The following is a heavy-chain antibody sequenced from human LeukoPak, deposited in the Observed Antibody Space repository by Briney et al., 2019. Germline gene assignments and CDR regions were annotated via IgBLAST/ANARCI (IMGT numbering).Heavy chain of an antibody. CDR1: GYTFTGYY. V-gene: IGHV1-2*02. D-gene: IGHD3-22*01. Sequence: ASVKVSCKASGYTFTGYYMHWVRQAPGQGLEWMGWINPNSGGTNYAQKLQGRVTMTTDTSTSTAYMELRSLRSDDTAVYYCARDGSWDDSSGYYYVSIDYWGQGTLVTVSS. J-gene: IGHJ4*02. CDR3: ARDGSWDDSSGYYYVSIDY. CDR2: INPNSGGT.